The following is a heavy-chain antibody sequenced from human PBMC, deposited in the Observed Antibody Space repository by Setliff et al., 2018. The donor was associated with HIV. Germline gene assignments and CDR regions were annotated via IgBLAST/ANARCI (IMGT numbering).Heavy chain of an antibody. D-gene: IGHD3-22*01. CDR3: ARGRRGYNFRLDY. CDR1: GGSFINYN. CDR2: VHDSGST. Sequence: SETLSLTCAVYGGSFINYNWTLIRQPPGKGLEWIGEVHDSGSTNYNPSLKSRVTISVDTSKNQFSLKLTSVTAADTAFYYCARGRRGYNFRLDYWGPGTRVTVSS. V-gene: IGHV4-34*01. J-gene: IGHJ4*02.